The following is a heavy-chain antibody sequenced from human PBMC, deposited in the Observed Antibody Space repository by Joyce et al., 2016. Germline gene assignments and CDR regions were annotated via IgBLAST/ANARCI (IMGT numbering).Heavy chain of an antibody. V-gene: IGHV4-31*03. D-gene: IGHD3/OR15-3a*01. J-gene: IGHJ4*02. CDR2: ISDSGTT. CDR3: ARERGLGLFDY. CDR1: GASISSGGYH. Sequence: QVQMQESGRGLVKPSQTLSLACTVSGASISSGGYHWSWIRQYPGRSLEWIGHISDSGTTYSNPSLKSRVIISIDPAKNQFSLKLSSVTAADTAVYFCARERGLGLFDYWGQGSLVSVSS.